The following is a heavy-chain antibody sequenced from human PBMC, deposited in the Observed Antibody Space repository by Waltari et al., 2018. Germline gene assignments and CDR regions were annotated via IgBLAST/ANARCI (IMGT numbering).Heavy chain of an antibody. CDR3: ARGQDSAKIPY. J-gene: IGHJ4*02. D-gene: IGHD2-15*01. Sequence: QVQLHQWGAGLLKPSETLSLTCAIYGGSFSGHYKGWIRQPPGKGLEWIGEVLPRGSTDHNPAPQRRVPISVDTSKNQFSLNLRSVTAADTAIEYCARGQDSAKIPYWGQGTLVTVSS. CDR2: VLPRGST. V-gene: IGHV4-34*01. CDR1: GGSFSGHY.